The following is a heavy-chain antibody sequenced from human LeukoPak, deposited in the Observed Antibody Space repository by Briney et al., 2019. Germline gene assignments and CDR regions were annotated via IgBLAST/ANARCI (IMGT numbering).Heavy chain of an antibody. CDR1: GFTFSSYS. V-gene: IGHV3-21*01. D-gene: IGHD6-13*01. CDR2: ISSSSSYI. CDR3: ARGIIAAADTGY. Sequence: PGGSLRLSCAASGFTFSSYSMNWVRQAPGKGLEWASSISSSSSYIYYADSVKGRFTISRDNAKNSLYLQTNSLRAEDTAVYYCARGIIAAADTGYWGQGTLVTVSS. J-gene: IGHJ4*02.